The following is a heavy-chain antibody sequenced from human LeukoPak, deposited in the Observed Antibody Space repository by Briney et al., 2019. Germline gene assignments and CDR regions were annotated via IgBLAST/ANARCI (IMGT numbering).Heavy chain of an antibody. J-gene: IGHJ4*02. V-gene: IGHV3-9*01. CDR1: GFTFDDYA. CDR3: AKDLAFGITLRRGSNSHKGY. CDR2: ISWNSGTI. D-gene: IGHD3-10*01. Sequence: GGSLRLSCAASGFTFDDYAMHWVRQAPGKGLEWVSVISWNSGTIACADSVKGRFTISRDNAKNSLYLQMNSLRAEDTALYYCAKDLAFGITLRRGSNSHKGYWGQGTLVTVSS.